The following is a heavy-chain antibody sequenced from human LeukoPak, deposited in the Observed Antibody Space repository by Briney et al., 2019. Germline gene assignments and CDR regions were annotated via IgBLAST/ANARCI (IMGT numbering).Heavy chain of an antibody. CDR1: GYIFTSHY. J-gene: IGHJ4*02. D-gene: IGHD3-10*01. V-gene: IGHV1-46*01. CDR2: IHPIGGST. CDR3: ARCDFNSGSYYFDY. Sequence: ASVKVSCKASGYIFTSHYIQWARQVPGQGLECMGLIHPIGGSTTYAQRFQGRVTMTRDTATSTVYMELRSLRSEDTAIYYCARCDFNSGSYYFDYWGQGSMVTVSS.